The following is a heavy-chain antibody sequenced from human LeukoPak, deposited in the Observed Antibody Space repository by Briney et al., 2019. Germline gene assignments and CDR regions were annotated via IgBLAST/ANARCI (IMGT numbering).Heavy chain of an antibody. J-gene: IGHJ4*02. D-gene: IGHD2-15*01. CDR1: GFTFANYG. CDR3: AKDANGYDFFDY. CDR2: IGGSGITT. Sequence: GGSLRLSCAVSGFTFANYGMSWVRQAPGRGLEWISAIGGSGITTYYSDSVRGRFTISRDNSKNTLFLQLNSLRAEDTATYYCAKDANGYDFFDYWGQGALVTVSS. V-gene: IGHV3-23*01.